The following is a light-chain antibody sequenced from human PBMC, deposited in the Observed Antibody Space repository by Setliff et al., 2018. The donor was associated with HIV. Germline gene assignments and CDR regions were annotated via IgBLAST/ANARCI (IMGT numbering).Light chain of an antibody. CDR1: SNDIASSDY. CDR2: HVS. CDR3: SSSTTDTSDV. Sequence: QSALAQPASVSGSPGQSITISCTGTSNDIASSDYVSWYQQHLGKAPKLIIYHVSRRPSGVSHRFSAFKSGHTASLTTSGLQADDEADYYCSSSTTDTSDVFGTGTKVTVL. J-gene: IGLJ1*01. V-gene: IGLV2-14*03.